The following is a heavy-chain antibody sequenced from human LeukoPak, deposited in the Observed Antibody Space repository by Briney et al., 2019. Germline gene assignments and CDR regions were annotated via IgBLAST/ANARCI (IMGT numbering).Heavy chain of an antibody. CDR1: GGSISSYY. CDR2: IYTSGST. Sequence: SETLSLTCTVSGGSISSYYWSWIRQPAGKGLEWIGRIYTSGSTNYNPSLKSRVTMSVDTSKNQFSLKLSSVTAADTAVYYCARDHEYYYGSGSTGNWFDPWGQGTLVTVSS. D-gene: IGHD3-10*01. J-gene: IGHJ5*02. CDR3: ARDHEYYYGSGSTGNWFDP. V-gene: IGHV4-4*07.